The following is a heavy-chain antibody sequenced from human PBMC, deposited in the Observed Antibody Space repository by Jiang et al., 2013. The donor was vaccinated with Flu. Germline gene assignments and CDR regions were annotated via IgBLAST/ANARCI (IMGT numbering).Heavy chain of an antibody. Sequence: FDPEDGETIYAQKFQGRVTMTEDTSTDTAYMELSSLRSEDTAVYYCATPGSSGWYGFDYWGQGTLVTVSS. CDR2: FDPEDGET. D-gene: IGHD6-19*01. J-gene: IGHJ4*02. CDR3: ATPGSSGWYGFDY. V-gene: IGHV1-24*01.